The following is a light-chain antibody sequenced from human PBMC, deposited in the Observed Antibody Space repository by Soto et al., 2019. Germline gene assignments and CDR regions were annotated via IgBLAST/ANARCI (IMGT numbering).Light chain of an antibody. V-gene: IGKV4-1*01. J-gene: IGKJ2*01. CDR3: QQYYSTPYT. CDR2: WAS. CDR1: QSVLYSSNNKNY. Sequence: DIVMTQSPDSLAVSLGERATINCKSSQSVLYSSNNKNYLAWYQQKPGQPPNLLIYWASTRESGVLDRFSGSGSGTDFTLTISSLQAEDVAVYYCQQYYSTPYTFGQGTKLEIK.